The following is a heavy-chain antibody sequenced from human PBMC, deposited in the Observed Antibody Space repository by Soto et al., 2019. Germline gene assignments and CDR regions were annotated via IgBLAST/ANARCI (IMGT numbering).Heavy chain of an antibody. Sequence: ASVKVSCKASGFTFTSSAVQWVRQARGQRLEWIGWIVVGSGNTNYAQKFQERVTITRDMSTSTAYMELSSLRSEDTAVYYCAAGLGLTAAGDYWGQGTLVTVSS. CDR1: GFTFTSSA. V-gene: IGHV1-58*01. CDR3: AAGLGLTAAGDY. CDR2: IVVGSGNT. D-gene: IGHD6-13*01. J-gene: IGHJ4*02.